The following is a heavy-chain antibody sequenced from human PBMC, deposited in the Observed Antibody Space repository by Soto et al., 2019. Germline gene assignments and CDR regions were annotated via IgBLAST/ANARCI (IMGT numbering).Heavy chain of an antibody. CDR1: GGSFSGYY. J-gene: IGHJ4*02. V-gene: IGHV4-34*01. CDR3: ARGRRVIVVVPAAISIGSDFDY. CDR2: INHSGST. Sequence: SETLSLTCAVYGGSFSGYYWSWIRQPPGKGLEWIGEINHSGSTNYNPSLKSRVTISVDTSKNQFSLKLSSVTAADTAVYYCARGRRVIVVVPAAISIGSDFDYWGQGTLVTVSS. D-gene: IGHD2-2*01.